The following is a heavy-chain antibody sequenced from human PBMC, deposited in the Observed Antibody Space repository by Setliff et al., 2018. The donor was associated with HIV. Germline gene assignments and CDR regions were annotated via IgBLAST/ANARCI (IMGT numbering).Heavy chain of an antibody. V-gene: IGHV4-4*02. Sequence: SETLSLTCAVSGGSTRSSNWCSWVRQPPGKGLGWIGEIYNSGRTNYNPSLKSRVTISVDNYKNQFSLNLSFVTAADTAVYYGARELRYNIRGANGHYFDYWGQGIMVTVSS. J-gene: IGHJ4*02. CDR2: IYNSGRT. CDR1: GGSTRSSNW. D-gene: IGHD1-26*01. CDR3: ARELRYNIRGANGHYFDY.